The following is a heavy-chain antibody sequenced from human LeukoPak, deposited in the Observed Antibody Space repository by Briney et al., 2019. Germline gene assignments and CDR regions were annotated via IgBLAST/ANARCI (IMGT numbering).Heavy chain of an antibody. CDR3: CGSGSYYFDY. CDR1: GFTFSSYA. V-gene: IGHV3-30-3*01. Sequence: PGGSLRLSCAASGFTFSSYAMHWVRQAPGKGLEWVAVISYDGSNKYYADSVKGRFTISRDNSKNTLYLQMNSLRAEDTAVYYCCGSGSYYFDYWGQGTLVTASP. J-gene: IGHJ4*02. CDR2: ISYDGSNK. D-gene: IGHD3-10*01.